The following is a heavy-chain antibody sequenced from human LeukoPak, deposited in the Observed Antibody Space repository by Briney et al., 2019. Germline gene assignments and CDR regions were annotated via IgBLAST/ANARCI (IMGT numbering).Heavy chain of an antibody. D-gene: IGHD6-19*01. V-gene: IGHV3-30*02. J-gene: IGHJ4*02. CDR2: IRYDGSNK. Sequence: GGSLRLSCAASGFTFSSYGMHWVRQAPGKGLEWVAFIRYDGSNKYYADSAKGRFTISRDNSKNTLYLQMNSLRAEDTAVYYCAKDSVAVAGYTIDYWGQGTLVTVSS. CDR3: AKDSVAVAGYTIDY. CDR1: GFTFSSYG.